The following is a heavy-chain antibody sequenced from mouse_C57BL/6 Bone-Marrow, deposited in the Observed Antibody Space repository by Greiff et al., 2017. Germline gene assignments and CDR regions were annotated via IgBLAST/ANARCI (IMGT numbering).Heavy chain of an antibody. CDR1: GYTFTSYW. CDR2: IHPNSGST. CDR3: ARWLLFYYAMDY. V-gene: IGHV1-64*01. Sequence: QVQLQQPGAELVKPGASVKLSCKASGYTFTSYWMHWVKQRPGQGLEWIGMIHPNSGSTNYNEKFKSKATLTVDKSSSTAYMQISSLTSEDSAVYYCARWLLFYYAMDYWGQGTSVTVSS. J-gene: IGHJ4*01. D-gene: IGHD2-3*01.